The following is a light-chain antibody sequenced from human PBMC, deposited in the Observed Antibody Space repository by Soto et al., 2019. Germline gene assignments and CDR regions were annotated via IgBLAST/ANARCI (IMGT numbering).Light chain of an antibody. CDR2: GAS. V-gene: IGKV3-20*01. CDR3: QQYDGSPIT. CDR1: QSVGSSR. Sequence: EIVLTQSPGTLSLSPGERATLSCRASQSVGSSRLGWYRQKPGQTPRLLIYGASSRAAGIPDRFSGSGSGTDFTLTISRLEPEDFAVYYCQQYDGSPITFGQGTRLEIK. J-gene: IGKJ5*01.